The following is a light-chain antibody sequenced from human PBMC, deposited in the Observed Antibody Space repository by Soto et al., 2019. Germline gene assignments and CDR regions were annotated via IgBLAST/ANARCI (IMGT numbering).Light chain of an antibody. CDR3: QQYDNLRYT. CDR2: DAS. J-gene: IGKJ2*01. CDR1: QDISNY. V-gene: IGKV1-33*01. Sequence: DIQMTQSPSSLSASVGDRVTITCQASQDISNYLNWYQHKPGKVPKLLIYDASNLETGVPSRFTGSGSGTDFTFTISSLQPGDIGTYYCQQYDNLRYTFGQGTKLESK.